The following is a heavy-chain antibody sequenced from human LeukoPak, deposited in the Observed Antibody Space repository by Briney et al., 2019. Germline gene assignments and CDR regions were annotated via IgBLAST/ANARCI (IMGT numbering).Heavy chain of an antibody. V-gene: IGHV4-59*08. CDR3: ARQEVVYYWFDP. CDR1: GGSISSYY. D-gene: IGHD3-22*01. CDR2: IYYIGST. J-gene: IGHJ5*02. Sequence: SETLSLTCTVSGGSISSYYWSWIRQPPGKGREWIGYIYYIGSTNYNPSLKNRVTISVNTSKNQFSLKLSSVTAADTAMYYCARQEVVYYWFDPCGQGTLVTVSS.